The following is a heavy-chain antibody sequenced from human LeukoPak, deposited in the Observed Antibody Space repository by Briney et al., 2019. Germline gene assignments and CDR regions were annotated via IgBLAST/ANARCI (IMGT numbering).Heavy chain of an antibody. CDR1: GYSISSGYY. Sequence: SETLSLTCTVSGYSISSGYYWGWIRQPPGKGLEWIGSIYHSGSTYYNPSLKSRVTISVDTSKNQFSLKLSSVTAADTAVYYCASTHTIFGVVILYWGQGTLVTVSS. CDR3: ASTHTIFGVVILY. V-gene: IGHV4-38-2*02. D-gene: IGHD3-3*01. CDR2: IYHSGST. J-gene: IGHJ4*02.